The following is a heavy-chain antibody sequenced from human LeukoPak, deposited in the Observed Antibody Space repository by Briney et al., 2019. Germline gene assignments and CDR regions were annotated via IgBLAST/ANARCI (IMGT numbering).Heavy chain of an antibody. J-gene: IGHJ6*03. CDR3: AKDYVGSGSWNYYMDV. CDR1: GFTFDKNA. D-gene: IGHD3-10*01. V-gene: IGHV3-9*01. Sequence: PGGSLRLSCAASGFTFDKNAMHWVRQAPGKGLEWVSGISWNSRSIAYADSVKGRFTISRDNAKNSLHLEMNSLRGEDTALYYCAKDYVGSGSWNYYMDVRGKGTTVTVSS. CDR2: ISWNSRSI.